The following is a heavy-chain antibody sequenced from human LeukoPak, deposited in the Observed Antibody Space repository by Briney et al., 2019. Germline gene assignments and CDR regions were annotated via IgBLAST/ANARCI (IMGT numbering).Heavy chain of an antibody. Sequence: GGSLRLSCAASGFTFDDYAMHWVRQAPGKGLEWVSGISWNSGSIGYADSVKGRFTISRDNAKNSLYLQMNSLRAEDMALYYCAKAPSGDYADYMDVWGKGTTVTVSS. D-gene: IGHD4-17*01. CDR1: GFTFDDYA. CDR3: AKAPSGDYADYMDV. CDR2: ISWNSGSI. V-gene: IGHV3-9*03. J-gene: IGHJ6*03.